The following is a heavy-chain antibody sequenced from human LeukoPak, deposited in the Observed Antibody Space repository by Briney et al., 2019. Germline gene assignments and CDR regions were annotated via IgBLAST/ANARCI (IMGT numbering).Heavy chain of an antibody. CDR1: GFTFSSYS. CDR3: ARPRSGGHADY. Sequence: GGFLRLSCAASGFTFSSYSMNWVRQAPGKGLEWVSSISSSSSYIYYADSVKGRFTISRDNAKNSLHLQMNSLRAEDTAVYYCARPRSGGHADYWGQGTLVTVSS. V-gene: IGHV3-21*01. J-gene: IGHJ4*02. CDR2: ISSSSSYI. D-gene: IGHD2-15*01.